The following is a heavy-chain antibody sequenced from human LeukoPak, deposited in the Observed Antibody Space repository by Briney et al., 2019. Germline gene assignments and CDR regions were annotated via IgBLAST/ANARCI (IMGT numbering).Heavy chain of an antibody. D-gene: IGHD2-15*01. Sequence: SLRLSCAASGFIFNKAWVDWVRPAPGKGPEGVGRIKSKNDGGTADYGSPVKGRFTISRDDSKNTLYLQMNSLISDDTAIYYCTPVMVEDRGFWGQGTLVTVSS. CDR3: TPVMVEDRGF. CDR2: IKSKNDGGTA. CDR1: GFIFNKAW. V-gene: IGHV3-15*01. J-gene: IGHJ4*02.